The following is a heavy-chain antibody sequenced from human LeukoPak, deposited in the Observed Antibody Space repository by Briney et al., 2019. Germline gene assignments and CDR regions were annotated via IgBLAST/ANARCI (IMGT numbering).Heavy chain of an antibody. CDR2: ISSSSSYI. D-gene: IGHD3-22*01. Sequence: GGSLRLSCAASGFTFSSYSMNWVRQAPGKGLGWVSSISSSSSYIYYADSVKGRFTISRDNAKNSLYLQMNSLRAEDTAVYYCARVLGSYYDSSGDADFDYWGQGTLVTVSS. CDR3: ARVLGSYYDSSGDADFDY. V-gene: IGHV3-21*01. CDR1: GFTFSSYS. J-gene: IGHJ4*02.